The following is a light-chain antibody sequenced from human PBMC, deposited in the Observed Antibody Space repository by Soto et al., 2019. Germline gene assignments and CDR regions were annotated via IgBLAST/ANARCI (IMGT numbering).Light chain of an antibody. V-gene: IGKV1-27*01. J-gene: IGKJ3*01. CDR2: AAS. Sequence: DIQMTQSPSSLSASVGDRVTITCRASQGISNYLAWYQQKPGKVPKLLIYAASTLQSGVPSRFSGSGSGTDFTLTISALQPEAVATYYYQKYNSAPFTFGPGTKVDIK. CDR3: QKYNSAPFT. CDR1: QGISNY.